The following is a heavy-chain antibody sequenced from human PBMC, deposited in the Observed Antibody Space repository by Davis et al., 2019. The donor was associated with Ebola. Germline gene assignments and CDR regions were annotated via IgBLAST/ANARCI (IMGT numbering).Heavy chain of an antibody. V-gene: IGHV3-23*01. CDR1: GFTFSRYA. CDR2: ISGSGDST. J-gene: IGHJ4*02. Sequence: GESLKISCAASGFTFSRYAMTWVRQAPGKGLEWVPAISGSGDSTYYADSVKGRFTISRDNSKNTLYLQMNSLRAEDTAVYYCAKDLFAVGATYWGQGTLVTVSS. CDR3: AKDLFAVGATY. D-gene: IGHD1-26*01.